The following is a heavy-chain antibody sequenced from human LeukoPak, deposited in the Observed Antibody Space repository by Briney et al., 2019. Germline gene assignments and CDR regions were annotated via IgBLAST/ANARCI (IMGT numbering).Heavy chain of an antibody. J-gene: IGHJ6*01. CDR1: GGAFTSYA. D-gene: IGHD1-14*01. CDR3: ASEWVRNRNHNRNMVRGDHGMDV. V-gene: IGHV1-69*01. Sequence: SVKVSCKASGGAFTSYAISWVRQAPGQGLEWMGGIIPIFGTANYAQKFQGRVTITADESTSTAYMELSSLRSEDTAVYFCASEWVRNRNHNRNMVRGDHGMDVWGQGTTVTVSS. CDR2: IIPIFGTA.